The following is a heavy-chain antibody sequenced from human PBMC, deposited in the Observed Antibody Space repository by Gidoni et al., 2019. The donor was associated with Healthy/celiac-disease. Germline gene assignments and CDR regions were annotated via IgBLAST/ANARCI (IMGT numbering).Heavy chain of an antibody. J-gene: IGHJ4*02. CDR2: IYYSGST. Sequence: QLQLQESGPGLVKPSETLSLTCTVSGGSISSSSYYWGWIRQPPGKGLEWIGSIYYSGSTYYNPSLKSRGTIPVDTSKNQFPLKLSSVTAADTAVYYCARTSRLMITLGGGDYWGQGTLVTVSS. CDR1: GGSISSSSYY. D-gene: IGHD3-16*01. V-gene: IGHV4-39*01. CDR3: ARTSRLMITLGGGDY.